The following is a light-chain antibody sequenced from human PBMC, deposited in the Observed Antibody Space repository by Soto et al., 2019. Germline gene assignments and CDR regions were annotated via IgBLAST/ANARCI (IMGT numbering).Light chain of an antibody. CDR1: QSISSY. CDR2: AAS. CDR3: QQGYFTTHT. J-gene: IGKJ5*01. Sequence: DIQMTQSPSSLSASVGDRVTITCRASQSISSYLNWYQQKPGKAPKLLISAASSLQSGVPSRCSGSRSGTEFTRTIRSLQPEAFATDYGQQGYFTTHTFGQGKLVVIK. V-gene: IGKV1-39*01.